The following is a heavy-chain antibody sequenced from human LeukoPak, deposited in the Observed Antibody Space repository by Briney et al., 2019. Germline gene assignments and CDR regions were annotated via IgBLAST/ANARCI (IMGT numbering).Heavy chain of an antibody. CDR3: ARGSIAARPFSETNFDY. CDR1: GYTFTNYD. CDR2: MNPNSGNT. Sequence: GASVKVSCKASGYTFTNYDINWVRQATGQGLEWMGWMNPNSGNTGYAQEFQGRVSLTRNTSINTVYMELSSLRSEDTAVYYCARGSIAARPFSETNFDYWGQGTLVTVSS. V-gene: IGHV1-8*01. D-gene: IGHD6-6*01. J-gene: IGHJ4*02.